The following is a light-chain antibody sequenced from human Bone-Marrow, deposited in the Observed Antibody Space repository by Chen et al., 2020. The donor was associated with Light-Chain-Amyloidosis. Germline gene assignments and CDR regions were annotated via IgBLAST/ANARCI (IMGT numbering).Light chain of an antibody. Sequence: SYQLTQPPSVSVYPGPTARITCSGDDLPTKYAYWYQQKPGQAPVLVIHRDTGRPSGISERFSGSSAGTTATLTISGVQAEDEADYHCQSADSSGTYEVIFGGGTKLTVL. CDR2: RDT. CDR1: DLPTKY. V-gene: IGLV3-25*03. CDR3: QSADSSGTYEVI. J-gene: IGLJ2*01.